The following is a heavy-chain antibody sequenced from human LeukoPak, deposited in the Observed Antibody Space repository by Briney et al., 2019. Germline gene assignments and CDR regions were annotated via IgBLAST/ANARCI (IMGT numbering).Heavy chain of an antibody. V-gene: IGHV3-21*01. D-gene: IGHD2-2*01. CDR3: ARVANWSSGPGRYYYGMDV. J-gene: IGHJ6*02. CDR2: ISDRNSYI. CDR1: GFTFTRQT. Sequence: GGSLRLSCAASGFTFTRQTMSWVRQAPGKGLEWVSSISDRNSYIFYADSVKGRFTISRDNAKNSLYLQMNSLRAEDTAVYYCARVANWSSGPGRYYYGMDVWGQGTTVTVSS.